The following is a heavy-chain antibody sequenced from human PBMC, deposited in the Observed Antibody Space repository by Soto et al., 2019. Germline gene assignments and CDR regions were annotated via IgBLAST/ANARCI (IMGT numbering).Heavy chain of an antibody. CDR3: VRVSLPYYDFWSGYYTPYYGMDV. D-gene: IGHD3-3*01. V-gene: IGHV3-30-3*01. J-gene: IGHJ6*02. CDR2: ISYDGSNK. Sequence: QVQLVESGGGVVQPGRSLRLSCAASGFTFSSYAMHWVRQAPGKGLEWVAVISYDGSNKYYADSVKGRFTISRDNSKNTLYLQMNSLGAEDTAVYYCVRVSLPYYDFWSGYYTPYYGMDVWGQGTTVTVSS. CDR1: GFTFSSYA.